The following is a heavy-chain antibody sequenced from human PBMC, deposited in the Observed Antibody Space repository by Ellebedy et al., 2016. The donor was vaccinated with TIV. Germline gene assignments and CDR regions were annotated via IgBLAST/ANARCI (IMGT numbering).Heavy chain of an antibody. V-gene: IGHV4-39*01. Sequence: PETLSLTXTVSGGSISSSSYYWVWIRQPPGTRLEWIASISYSGSTYYNPSLKSRVTVSVDTSNNQFSPKLSSVTAADTAVYYCARQGDYGSGTNYVGEDYWGQGTLVTVSS. CDR2: ISYSGST. D-gene: IGHD3-10*01. J-gene: IGHJ4*02. CDR3: ARQGDYGSGTNYVGEDY. CDR1: GGSISSSSYY.